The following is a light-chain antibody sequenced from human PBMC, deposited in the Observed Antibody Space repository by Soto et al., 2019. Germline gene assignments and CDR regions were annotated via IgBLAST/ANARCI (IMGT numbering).Light chain of an antibody. V-gene: IGLV2-11*01. CDR1: SRDVGAYNY. J-gene: IGLJ2*01. Sequence: QSALTQPRSVSGSPGQSVTISCTGTSRDVGAYNYVSWYQQHPGKAPKLIIYDVSKWPSGVPDRFSGSKSGNTASLTISGLQAEDEADYYCCSSAGSSTVIFGGVTKLTVL. CDR3: CSSAGSSTVI. CDR2: DVS.